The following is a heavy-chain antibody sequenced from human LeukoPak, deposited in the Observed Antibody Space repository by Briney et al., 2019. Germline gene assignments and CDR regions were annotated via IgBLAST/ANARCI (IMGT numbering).Heavy chain of an antibody. CDR1: GFTFSSYW. Sequence: PGGSLRLSCAASGFTFSSYWMHWVRQAPGKGLVWVSRINSDGSSTSYADSVKGRFTISRDNAKNTLYLQMNSLRAEDTAVYYCAREDYYDSSGYYYFDYWGQGTLVTVSS. V-gene: IGHV3-74*01. CDR3: AREDYYDSSGYYYFDY. D-gene: IGHD3-22*01. CDR2: INSDGSST. J-gene: IGHJ4*02.